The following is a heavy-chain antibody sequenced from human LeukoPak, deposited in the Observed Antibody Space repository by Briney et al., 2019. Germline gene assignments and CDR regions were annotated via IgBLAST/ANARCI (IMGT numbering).Heavy chain of an antibody. D-gene: IGHD2-15*01. CDR2: INEDGNKK. J-gene: IGHJ4*02. V-gene: IGHV3-7*01. CDR1: GFTFRRYW. CDR3: VRGCTSSSCYDY. Sequence: GGSLRLSCTASGFTFRRYWMSWVRQAPGKGLECVANINEDGNKKYYVDSVKGRFTISRDSTKNSLYLQMNSLRAEDTAVYYCVRGCTSSSCYDYWGQGTLVTVSS.